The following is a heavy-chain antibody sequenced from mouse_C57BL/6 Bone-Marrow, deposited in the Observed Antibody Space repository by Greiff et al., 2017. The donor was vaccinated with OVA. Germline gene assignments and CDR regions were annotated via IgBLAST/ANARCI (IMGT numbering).Heavy chain of an antibody. J-gene: IGHJ3*01. V-gene: IGHV1-52*01. CDR2: RTHSDSAP. Sequence: QVQLQQPGAELVRPGSSVKLSCKASGYTFTSYWREGGKKRKKHGREGRGKRTHSDSAPHYNQKFKDKATLTVDKSASTAYMQLSSLTSEDSAVYYCAITGRFAYWGQGTLVTGSA. D-gene: IGHD4-1*01. CDR1: GYTFTSYW. CDR3: AITGRFAY.